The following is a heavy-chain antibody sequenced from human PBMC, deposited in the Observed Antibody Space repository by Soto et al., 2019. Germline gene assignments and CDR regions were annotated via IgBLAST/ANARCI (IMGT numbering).Heavy chain of an antibody. CDR3: ARHRDSGYDFQYYYGMDV. D-gene: IGHD5-12*01. J-gene: IGHJ6*02. Sequence: GESLKISCKGSGYSFTSYWIGWVRQMPGKGLEWMGVIYPGDSDTRYSPSFQGQVTISADKSISTAYLQWSSLKASDTAMYYCARHRDSGYDFQYYYGMDVWGQGTTVTVSS. V-gene: IGHV5-51*01. CDR2: IYPGDSDT. CDR1: GYSFTSYW.